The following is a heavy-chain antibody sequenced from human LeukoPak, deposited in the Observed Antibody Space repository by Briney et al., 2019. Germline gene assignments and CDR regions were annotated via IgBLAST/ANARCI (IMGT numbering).Heavy chain of an antibody. CDR3: PSGYGDY. Sequence: SETLSLTCTVSGGSISTHYWSWIRQPAGKGLEWIGRIFTSGITNYNPSLKSRVTMSVDTSKNQFSLKLSSVTAADTAVYYCPSGYGDYWGQGTLVTVSS. D-gene: IGHD3-22*01. J-gene: IGHJ4*02. CDR2: IFTSGIT. CDR1: GGSISTHY. V-gene: IGHV4-4*07.